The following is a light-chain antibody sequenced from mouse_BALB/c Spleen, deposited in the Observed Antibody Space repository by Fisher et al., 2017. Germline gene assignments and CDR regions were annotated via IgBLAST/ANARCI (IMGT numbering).Light chain of an antibody. V-gene: IGKV4-59*01. CDR1: SSVSY. Sequence: IVLTQSPAIMSASPGEKVTMTCSASSSVSYMHWYQQKSGTSPKRWIYDTSKLASGVPARFSGSGSGTSYSLTISRMEAEDAATYYCQQYSGYPFTFGSGTKLEIK. CDR2: DTS. J-gene: IGKJ4*01. CDR3: QQYSGYPFT.